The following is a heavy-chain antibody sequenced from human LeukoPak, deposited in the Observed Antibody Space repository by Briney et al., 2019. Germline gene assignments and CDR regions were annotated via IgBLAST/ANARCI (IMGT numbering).Heavy chain of an antibody. J-gene: IGHJ3*02. V-gene: IGHV3-21*01. CDR3: ARDSNPYCSGGSCTAFDI. Sequence: GGSLRLSCAASGFILSSYNLNWVRQAPGKGLEWVSSISSSSSYIYYADSMKGRFTISRDNARNSLYLQMNSLRAEDTAMYFCARDSNPYCSGGSCTAFDIWGQGTMVTVSS. CDR1: GFILSSYN. D-gene: IGHD2-15*01. CDR2: ISSSSSYI.